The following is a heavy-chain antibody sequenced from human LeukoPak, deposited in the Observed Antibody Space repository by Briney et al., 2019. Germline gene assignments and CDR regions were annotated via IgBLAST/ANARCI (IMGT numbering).Heavy chain of an antibody. D-gene: IGHD2-15*01. CDR2: IYYSGST. Sequence: PSETLSLTCTVSGGSISSYYWSWIRQPPGKGLEWIGYIYYSGSTNYNPSLKSRVTISVDTSKNQFSLKLSSVTAADTAVYYCARDVVVVVAASYYYYGMDVWGQGTTVTVSS. J-gene: IGHJ6*02. V-gene: IGHV4-59*01. CDR3: ARDVVVVVAASYYYYGMDV. CDR1: GGSISSYY.